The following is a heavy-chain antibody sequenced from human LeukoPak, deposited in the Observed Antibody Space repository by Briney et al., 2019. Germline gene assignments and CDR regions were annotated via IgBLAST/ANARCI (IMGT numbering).Heavy chain of an antibody. J-gene: IGHJ3*02. CDR3: ARGRFLEWSSSTNGAFDI. CDR2: IYTSGST. V-gene: IGHV4-61*02. Sequence: SETLSLTCTVSGGSISSDSYYWRWLRQPPGTGPEWFGRIYTSGSTNYNPSLKSRVTISVDTSKNQFSLKLNSVAAADTAVYYCARGRFLEWSSSTNGAFDIWGQGAMVTVSS. D-gene: IGHD3-3*01. CDR1: GGSISSDSYY.